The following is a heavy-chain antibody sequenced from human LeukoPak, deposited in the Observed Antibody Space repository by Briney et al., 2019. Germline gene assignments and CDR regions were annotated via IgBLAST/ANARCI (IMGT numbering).Heavy chain of an antibody. CDR2: VSSTGNT. CDR3: ARPYYGHSVGDAYDV. Sequence: PSETLSLTCXVXXXXINDYYWTWIRQPPGKGLEWIGYVSSTGNTNSNPSLRSRVSMSIDASKKQFSLRLNSVTAADTAVYYCARPYYGHSVGDAYDVWGQGTLVTVSS. CDR1: XXXINDYY. D-gene: IGHD4-17*01. J-gene: IGHJ3*01. V-gene: IGHV4-59*01.